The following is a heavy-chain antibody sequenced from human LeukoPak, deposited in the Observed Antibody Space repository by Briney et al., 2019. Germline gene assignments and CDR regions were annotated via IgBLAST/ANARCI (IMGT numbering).Heavy chain of an antibody. CDR3: ARDRNYYDSSGPPYYYSALDV. Sequence: SGGSLRLSCAASGFTFSSYAMSWVRQAPGKGLEWVSAISGSGGSTYYADSVKGRFTISRDNSKNTLYLQMNSLRAEDTAVYYCARDRNYYDSSGPPYYYSALDVWGQGTTVTVSS. J-gene: IGHJ6*02. D-gene: IGHD3-22*01. CDR2: ISGSGGST. V-gene: IGHV3-23*01. CDR1: GFTFSSYA.